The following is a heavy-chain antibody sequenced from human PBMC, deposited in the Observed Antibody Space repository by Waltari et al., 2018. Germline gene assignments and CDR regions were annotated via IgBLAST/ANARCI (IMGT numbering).Heavy chain of an antibody. CDR2: ISGSGGST. Sequence: EVQLLESGGGLVQPGGSLRLSCAASGFTFSRYAMSWVRQAPGKGLEWVSAISGSGGSTYYADSVKGRFTISRDNSKNTLYLQMNSLRAEDTAVYYCAKDRDKYSNYINWFDPWGQGTLVTVSS. V-gene: IGHV3-23*01. CDR3: AKDRDKYSNYINWFDP. D-gene: IGHD4-4*01. J-gene: IGHJ5*02. CDR1: GFTFSRYA.